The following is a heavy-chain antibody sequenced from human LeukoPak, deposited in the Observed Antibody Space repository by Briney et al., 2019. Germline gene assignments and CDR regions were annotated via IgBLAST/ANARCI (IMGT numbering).Heavy chain of an antibody. CDR1: GFTFSSYA. J-gene: IGHJ4*02. CDR2: ISGSGGST. Sequence: GGSLRLSCAASGFTFSSYAMSWVRQAPGKGLEWVSAISGSGGSTYYADSVKGRFTISRDNSKNTLYLQMNSLRAEDTAVYYCARERLVYYDFWSGSTPSDYWGQGTLVTVSS. V-gene: IGHV3-23*01. D-gene: IGHD3-3*01. CDR3: ARERLVYYDFWSGSTPSDY.